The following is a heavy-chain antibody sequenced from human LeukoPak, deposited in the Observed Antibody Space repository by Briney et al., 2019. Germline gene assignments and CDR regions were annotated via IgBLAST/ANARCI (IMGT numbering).Heavy chain of an antibody. Sequence: GSSLRLSCAPSALTFSSYSMDGVRDAPDKGLWRVAVISYDGSKKCYAGSVKGRFTISRDNSKNSLYLQMNSLRAEDTAVYYCAKVPAPAATYYYGMDVWGQGTTVTVSS. CDR2: ISYDGSKK. D-gene: IGHD2-15*01. CDR1: ALTFSSYS. CDR3: AKVPAPAATYYYGMDV. J-gene: IGHJ6*02. V-gene: IGHV3-30*18.